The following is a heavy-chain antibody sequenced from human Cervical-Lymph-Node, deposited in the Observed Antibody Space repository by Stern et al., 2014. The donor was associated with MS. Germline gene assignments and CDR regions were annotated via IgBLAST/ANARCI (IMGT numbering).Heavy chain of an antibody. V-gene: IGHV5-51*01. Sequence: EVQLEESGAEVKKPGESLKISCKGFGYSFTSYWIGWVRQMPGKGLEWMGIMYPGDSDTRYSPSFQGQVTISADKSISTAYLQWSSLKASDTAMYYCARHCAKREQCAFDYWGQGTLVTVSS. J-gene: IGHJ4*02. D-gene: IGHD6-19*01. CDR1: GYSFTSYW. CDR2: MYPGDSDT. CDR3: ARHCAKREQCAFDY.